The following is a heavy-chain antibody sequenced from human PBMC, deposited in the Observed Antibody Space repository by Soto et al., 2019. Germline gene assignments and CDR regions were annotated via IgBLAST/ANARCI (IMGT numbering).Heavy chain of an antibody. V-gene: IGHV3-7*01. CDR2: IKQDGSEK. D-gene: IGHD4-17*01. J-gene: IGHJ6*02. CDR1: GFTFSSYW. Sequence: EVQLVESGGGLVQPGGSLRLSCAASGFTFSSYWMSWVRQAPGKGLEWVANIKQDGSEKYYVDSVKGRSTISRDNAKNSPYLQMNSLRAEDTAVYYCARDDYGDYGYYYYGMDVWGQGTTVTVSS. CDR3: ARDDYGDYGYYYYGMDV.